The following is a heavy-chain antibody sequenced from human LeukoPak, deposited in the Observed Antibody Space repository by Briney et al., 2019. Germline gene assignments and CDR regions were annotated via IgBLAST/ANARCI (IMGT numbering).Heavy chain of an antibody. D-gene: IGHD5-24*01. CDR2: ISWNSGSI. V-gene: IGHV3-9*01. J-gene: IGHJ6*03. Sequence: GGSLRLSCAASGFTFDDYAMHWVRQAPGKGLEWVSGISWNSGSIGYADSVKGRFTISRDNAKNSLYLQMNSLRAEDTALYYCARSLEMATRGLRYYYYMDVWGKGTTVTVSS. CDR3: ARSLEMATRGLRYYYYMDV. CDR1: GFTFDDYA.